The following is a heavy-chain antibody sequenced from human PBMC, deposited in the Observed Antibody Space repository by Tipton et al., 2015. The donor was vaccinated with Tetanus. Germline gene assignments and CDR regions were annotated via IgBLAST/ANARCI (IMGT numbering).Heavy chain of an antibody. V-gene: IGHV4-39*07. J-gene: IGHJ4*02. CDR3: ARGRNWGTDY. Sequence: TLSLTCTVSGGPFSSSNDYWAWIRQPPGKGLEWVGSIYYGGSTYFNPSLRSRLSISVDTSKNQFSLNLNSVTAADTAVYYCARGRNWGTDYWGQGILVTVSS. D-gene: IGHD7-27*01. CDR2: IYYGGST. CDR1: GGPFSSSNDY.